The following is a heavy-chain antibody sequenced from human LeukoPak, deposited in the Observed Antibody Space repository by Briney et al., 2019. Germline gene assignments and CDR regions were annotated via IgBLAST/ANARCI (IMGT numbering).Heavy chain of an antibody. V-gene: IGHV3-21*06. D-gene: IGHD1-14*01. CDR2: IGPTGFDR. CDR1: GLTFSTSR. J-gene: IGHJ4*02. CDR3: ATETNGRHYDY. Sequence: GGSLRLSCTPSGLTFSTSRFNWVRQAPGKGLEWVASIGPTGFDRYHADSIKGRFTISRDNANNFLYLQMDSLRAEDTAVYYCATETNGRHYDYWGQGTLLTVSS.